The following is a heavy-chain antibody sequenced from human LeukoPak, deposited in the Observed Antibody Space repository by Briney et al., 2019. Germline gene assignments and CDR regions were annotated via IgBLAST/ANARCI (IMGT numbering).Heavy chain of an antibody. CDR3: ARLRITMIVVVIPTEGDAFDI. V-gene: IGHV1-18*01. D-gene: IGHD3-22*01. CDR1: GYTFTSYG. Sequence: ASVKVSCKASGYTFTSYGISWVRQDPGQGLEWMGWISAYNGNTNYAQKLQGRVTMTTDTSTSTAYMELRSLRSDDTAVYYCARLRITMIVVVIPTEGDAFDIWGQGTMVTVSS. CDR2: ISAYNGNT. J-gene: IGHJ3*02.